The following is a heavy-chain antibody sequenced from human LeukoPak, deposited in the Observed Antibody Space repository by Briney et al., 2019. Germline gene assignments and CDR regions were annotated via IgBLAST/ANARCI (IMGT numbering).Heavy chain of an antibody. D-gene: IGHD5-12*01. CDR1: GGSISSSNW. V-gene: IGHV4-4*02. Sequence: SETLSLTCAVSGGSISSSNWWSWVRQPPGKGLEWIEEIYHSGSTNYNPSLKSRVTISVDKSKNQFSLKLSSVTAADTAVYYCARCGYSGYDYDYWGQGTLVIVSS. CDR3: ARCGYSGYDYDY. J-gene: IGHJ4*02. CDR2: IYHSGST.